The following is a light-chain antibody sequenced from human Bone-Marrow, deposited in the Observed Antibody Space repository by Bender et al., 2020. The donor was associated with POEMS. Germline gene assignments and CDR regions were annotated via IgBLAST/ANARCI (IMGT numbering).Light chain of an antibody. CDR2: EIN. CDR3: SSYAGNSIVI. V-gene: IGLV2-8*01. J-gene: IGLJ2*01. CDR1: SSDVGGYSF. Sequence: QSALTQPASVSGSPGQSITISCTGTSSDVGGYSFVSWYQQQPGRAPRLMIYEINQRPSGVPDRFSGSKSGNTASLTVSGLQAEDEAHYFCSSYAGNSIVIFGGGTMLTVL.